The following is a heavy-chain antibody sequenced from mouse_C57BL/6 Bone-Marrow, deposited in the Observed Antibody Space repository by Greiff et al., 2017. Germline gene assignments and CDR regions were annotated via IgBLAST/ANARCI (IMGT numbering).Heavy chain of an antibody. J-gene: IGHJ3*01. Sequence: QVQLQQPGAELVRPGSSVKLSCKASGYTFTSYWMDWVKQRPGQGLEWIGNIYPSDSETHYNQKFKDKATLTVDKSSSTAYMQLSSLTSEDSAVYYCARLGLRQFAYWGQGTLVTVSA. CDR1: GYTFTSYW. CDR3: ARLGLRQFAY. CDR2: IYPSDSET. V-gene: IGHV1-61*01. D-gene: IGHD2-4*01.